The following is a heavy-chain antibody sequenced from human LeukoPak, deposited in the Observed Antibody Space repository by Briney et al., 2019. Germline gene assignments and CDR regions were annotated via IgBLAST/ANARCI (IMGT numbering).Heavy chain of an antibody. V-gene: IGHV1-2*02. CDR3: ARDQAAAGYLTSGENFDY. D-gene: IGHD6-13*01. Sequence: ASVKVSCKASGYTFTGYYMHWVRQAPGQGLEWMGWINPNSGGTNYTQKFQGGFTMTRDTSISTAYMELSRLRSDDTAVYYCARDQAAAGYLTSGENFDYWGQGTLVTVSS. J-gene: IGHJ4*02. CDR1: GYTFTGYY. CDR2: INPNSGGT.